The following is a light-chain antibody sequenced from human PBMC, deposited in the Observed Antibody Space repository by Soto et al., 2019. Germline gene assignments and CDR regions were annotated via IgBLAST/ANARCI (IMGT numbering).Light chain of an antibody. CDR1: SSDVGGYNY. V-gene: IGLV2-14*01. Sequence: QSALTQPASVSGSPGQSITISCTGSSSDVGGYNYVSWYQQHPGKAPKLMIYDVSNRPSGVSNRFSGSKSGNTASLTISGLQAEDEAVFYCSSYTSRSTFVLGSGTKLTVL. CDR3: SSYTSRSTFV. CDR2: DVS. J-gene: IGLJ1*01.